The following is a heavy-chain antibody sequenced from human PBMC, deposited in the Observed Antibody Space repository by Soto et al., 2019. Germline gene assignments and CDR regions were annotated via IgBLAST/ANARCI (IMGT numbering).Heavy chain of an antibody. Sequence: QVQLVQSGAEVKKPGSSVKVSCKASGGTFSSYTISWVRQAPGQGLEWMGGVIPIFGTANYAQKFQGRVTMTADESTCTAYMELSSQRSEDTAVYYCARDLNGSGVYDYYDMDVWGQGTTVTVSS. CDR3: ARDLNGSGVYDYYDMDV. CDR2: VIPIFGTA. J-gene: IGHJ6*02. CDR1: GGTFSSYT. V-gene: IGHV1-69*12. D-gene: IGHD3-10*01.